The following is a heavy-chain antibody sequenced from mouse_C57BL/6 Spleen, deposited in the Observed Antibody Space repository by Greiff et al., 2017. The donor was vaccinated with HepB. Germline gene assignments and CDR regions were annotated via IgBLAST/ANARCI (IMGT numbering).Heavy chain of an antibody. J-gene: IGHJ1*03. Sequence: VQLQQSGPELVKPGASVKISCKASGYTFTDYYMNWVKQSHGKSLEWIGDINPNNGGTSYNQKFKGKATLTVDESSSTAYMELRSLTSEDSAVYYCARHYYGSSYRYFDVWGTGTTVTVSS. D-gene: IGHD1-1*01. CDR2: INPNNGGT. V-gene: IGHV1-26*01. CDR3: ARHYYGSSYRYFDV. CDR1: GYTFTDYY.